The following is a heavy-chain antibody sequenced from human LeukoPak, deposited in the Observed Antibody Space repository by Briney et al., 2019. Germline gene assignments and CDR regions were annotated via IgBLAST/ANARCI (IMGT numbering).Heavy chain of an antibody. Sequence: GSLRLSCAASGFTFGDYWMSWVRQAPGKGLEWVSYISSSGSTIYYADSVKGRFTISRDNAKNSLYLQMNSLRAEDTAVYYCARAPYTIFGAMDVWGKGTTVTVSS. J-gene: IGHJ6*03. D-gene: IGHD3-3*01. CDR1: GFTFGDYW. CDR3: ARAPYTIFGAMDV. V-gene: IGHV3-48*04. CDR2: ISSSGSTI.